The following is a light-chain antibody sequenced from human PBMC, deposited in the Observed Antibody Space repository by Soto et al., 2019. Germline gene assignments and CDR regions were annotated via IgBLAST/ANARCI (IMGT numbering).Light chain of an antibody. Sequence: QSVLTQPPSVSGTPGQRVTISCSGSRSKIGSTNVYWFQQLSGTAPKLLIYGNTNRPSGVPDRFSGSKSGTSASLAIAGLQTEDEGDYYCQTYDSSLSGLYVLGTGTKVTVL. CDR3: QTYDSSLSGLYV. V-gene: IGLV1-40*01. CDR2: GNT. J-gene: IGLJ1*01. CDR1: RSKIGSTN.